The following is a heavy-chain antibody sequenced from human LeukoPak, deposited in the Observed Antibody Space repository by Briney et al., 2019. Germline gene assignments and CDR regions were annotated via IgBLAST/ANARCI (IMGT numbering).Heavy chain of an antibody. J-gene: IGHJ6*03. V-gene: IGHV1-2*02. Sequence: ASVKVSCKASGYTFTGYYMHWVRQAPGQGLVWMGWINPNSGGANYAQKFQGRVTMTRDTSISTAYMELSRLRSDDTAVYYCARGRSGELPFPLYYMDVWGKGTTVTVSS. CDR1: GYTFTGYY. CDR2: INPNSGGA. D-gene: IGHD3-16*02. CDR3: ARGRSGELPFPLYYMDV.